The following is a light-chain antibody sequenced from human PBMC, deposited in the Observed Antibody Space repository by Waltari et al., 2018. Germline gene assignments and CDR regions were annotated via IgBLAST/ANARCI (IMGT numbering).Light chain of an antibody. CDR2: QDT. CDR1: NLGDKS. J-gene: IGLJ1*01. V-gene: IGLV3-1*01. Sequence: SYEVTQPPSVSVSPGTTARITCSGDNLGDKSPSWYRHKPGQPPVLVIYQDTKRPSGIPERFSASNSGNTATLTISGTQAMDEADYYCQAWDYNTGVFGTGTKVTVL. CDR3: QAWDYNTGV.